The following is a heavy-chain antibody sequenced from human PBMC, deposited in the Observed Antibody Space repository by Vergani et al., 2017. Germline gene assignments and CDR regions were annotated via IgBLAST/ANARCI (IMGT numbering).Heavy chain of an antibody. V-gene: IGHV3-23*04. CDR3: AKDRETNYDILTGPDY. Sequence: EVQLVESGGGLVKPGGSLRLSCAASGFTFSSYSMNWVRQAPGKGLEWVSAISGSGGSTYYADSVKGRFTISRDNSKNTLYLQMNSLRAEDTAVYYCAKDRETNYDILTGPDYWGQGTLVTVSS. J-gene: IGHJ4*02. D-gene: IGHD3-9*01. CDR2: ISGSGGST. CDR1: GFTFSSYS.